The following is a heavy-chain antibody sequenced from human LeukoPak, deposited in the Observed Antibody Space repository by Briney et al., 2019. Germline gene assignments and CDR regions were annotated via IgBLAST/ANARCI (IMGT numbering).Heavy chain of an antibody. CDR1: GLTLSNYA. D-gene: IGHD3-16*01. Sequence: GGSLSLFCAASGLTLSNYAMRWARQAPGKGLECVSIISSSGSSTNYVDSVKGRFTISRDNSKNTLYLQMNSLRAEDTAVYYCAKEHEGGRWDYFDYWGQGTLVTVSS. V-gene: IGHV3-23*01. J-gene: IGHJ4*02. CDR2: ISSSGSST. CDR3: AKEHEGGRWDYFDY.